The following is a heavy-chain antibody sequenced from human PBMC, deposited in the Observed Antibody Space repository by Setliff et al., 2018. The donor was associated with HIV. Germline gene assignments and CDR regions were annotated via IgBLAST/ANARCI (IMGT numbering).Heavy chain of an antibody. D-gene: IGHD3-9*01. V-gene: IGHV3-15*05. CDR3: TTESVFLDYFFDY. CDR2: IRSKVDGGAA. J-gene: IGHJ4*02. Sequence: GGSLRLSCAASGFTFSNAWMNWVRQAPGKGLEWVGRIRSKVDGGAADYAAPVKGRFTISRDDSKNTLYLQTSSLKTEDTAVYYCTTESVFLDYFFDYWGQGTLVTVSS. CDR1: GFTFSNAW.